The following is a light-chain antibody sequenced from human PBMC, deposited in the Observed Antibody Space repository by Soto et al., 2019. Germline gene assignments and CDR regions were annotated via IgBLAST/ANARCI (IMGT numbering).Light chain of an antibody. Sequence: EIVMTQSPATLSVSPGERATLSCRARQSVSSNLAGYQQKPGQAPRLLIYCASTRATGIPARFSGSGSGTEFTLTISSLQSEDFAAYYCHQYNNWARTFGQGTKPEIK. V-gene: IGKV3-15*01. CDR2: CAS. J-gene: IGKJ2*01. CDR1: QSVSSN. CDR3: HQYNNWART.